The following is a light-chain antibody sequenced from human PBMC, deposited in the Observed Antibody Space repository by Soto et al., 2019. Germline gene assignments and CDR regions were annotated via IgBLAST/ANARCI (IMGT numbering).Light chain of an antibody. CDR3: SSYTGSSTHVV. CDR2: DVS. Sequence: QSALTQPVSVSGSPGQSITISCTGTSSDVGGYNYVSWYQQHPGKAPKLMISDVSNRPSGVSNRFSGSKSGNTASLTISGLQAEDEADYYCSSYTGSSTHVVFGGGTKLTVL. CDR1: SSDVGGYNY. V-gene: IGLV2-14*03. J-gene: IGLJ2*01.